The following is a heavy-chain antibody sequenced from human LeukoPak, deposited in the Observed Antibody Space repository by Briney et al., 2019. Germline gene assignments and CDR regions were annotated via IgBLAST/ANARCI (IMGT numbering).Heavy chain of an antibody. J-gene: IGHJ4*02. D-gene: IGHD3-10*01. CDR2: IYYSGST. V-gene: IGHV4-59*08. CDR1: GGSISSYY. Sequence: PSETLSLTCTVSGGSISSYYWSWIRQPPGKGLEWIGDIYYSGSTNYNPSLKSRVTISVDTSKNQFSLRLSSVTAADTAVYYCARHEGPGSHPFDYWGQGTLVTVSS. CDR3: ARHEGPGSHPFDY.